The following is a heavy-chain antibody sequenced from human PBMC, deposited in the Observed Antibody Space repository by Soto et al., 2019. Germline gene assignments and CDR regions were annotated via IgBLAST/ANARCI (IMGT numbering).Heavy chain of an antibody. J-gene: IGHJ4*02. CDR1: NFSISSGYY. CDR3: ARADESSSWPAR. V-gene: IGHV4-38-2*01. Sequence: SETLSLTCGVSNFSISSGYYWGWIRQSPGKGLEWLGTIYHTGHTYYNPSFKSRVTISLDTSENQFSLRLSSVTAADTAVYYCARADESSSWPARRGEGTLVTVSS. D-gene: IGHD6-13*01. CDR2: IYHTGHT.